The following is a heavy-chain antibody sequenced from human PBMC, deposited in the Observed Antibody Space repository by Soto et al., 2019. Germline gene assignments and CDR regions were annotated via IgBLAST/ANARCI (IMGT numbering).Heavy chain of an antibody. V-gene: IGHV1-69*06. Sequence: QVQLMQSGAEVKKPGSSVKVSCKASGGTISTNVISWVRQAPGQGLEWMGEIMPIFAAPNNAQKFQGRLTNTADTSTTTDYTELSSLASEDTAVYFCATGARYCSGGSSYPDDWGQGNLVIVSS. CDR3: ATGARYCSGGSSYPDD. J-gene: IGHJ4*02. CDR1: GGTISTNV. CDR2: IMPIFAAP. D-gene: IGHD2-15*01.